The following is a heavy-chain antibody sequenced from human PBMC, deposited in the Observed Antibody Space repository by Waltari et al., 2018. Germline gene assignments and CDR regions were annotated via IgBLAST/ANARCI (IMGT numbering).Heavy chain of an antibody. Sequence: QVQLVQSGAEVKKPGSSVKVSCKASGGTFSSYAISWVRQAPGQGLEWMGGIIPIFGTANYDQKFQGRVTITADESTSTAYMELSSLRSEDTAVYYCARDLLLDSGWYRHYYYGMDVWGQGTTVTVSS. D-gene: IGHD6-19*01. CDR1: GGTFSSYA. V-gene: IGHV1-69*01. CDR3: ARDLLLDSGWYRHYYYGMDV. CDR2: IIPIFGTA. J-gene: IGHJ6*02.